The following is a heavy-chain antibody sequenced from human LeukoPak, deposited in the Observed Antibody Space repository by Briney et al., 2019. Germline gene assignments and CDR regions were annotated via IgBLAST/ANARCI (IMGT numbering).Heavy chain of an antibody. CDR1: GFTFSSYG. J-gene: IGHJ6*04. CDR2: ICYDGSNK. V-gene: IGHV3-33*01. Sequence: GRSLRLSCAASGFTFSSYGMRWVRQAPGKGLEWVAVICYDGSNKYYADSVKGRFTISRDNSKNTLYLQMNSLRAEDTAVYYCAMCIAAAGTRRDYYYYGMDVWGKGTTVTVSS. CDR3: AMCIAAAGTRRDYYYYGMDV. D-gene: IGHD6-13*01.